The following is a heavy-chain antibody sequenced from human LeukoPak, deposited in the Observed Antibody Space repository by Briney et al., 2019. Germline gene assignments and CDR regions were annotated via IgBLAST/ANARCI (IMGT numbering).Heavy chain of an antibody. CDR2: INSGSTTI. CDR1: GFIFSSYS. V-gene: IGHV3-48*01. J-gene: IGHJ4*02. CDR3: ARDSPRLSY. Sequence: GGSLKLSCEASGFIFSSYSMNWVRQAPGKGLEWISKINSGSTTIYYKDSVRGRFTISRDNAKNSLSLQMNNLRVEDTAVYYCARDSPRLSYWGQGTLVTVSS.